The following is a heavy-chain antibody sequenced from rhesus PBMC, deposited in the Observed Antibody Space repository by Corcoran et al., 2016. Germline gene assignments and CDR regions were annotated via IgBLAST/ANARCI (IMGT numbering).Heavy chain of an antibody. Sequence: QVQLQESGPGLRKPEETLSLTCPVSGSAIRDFWGRSNQQPPGNGVGWIGESNDNSGRTNYNPSLKIRVTISRATSKNQFSLKLSSVTAADTAVYYCAIFTNDFDYWGQGVLVTVSS. CDR1: GSAIRDFW. CDR2: SNDNSGRT. CDR3: AIFTNDFDY. J-gene: IGHJ4*01. V-gene: IGHV4-80*01.